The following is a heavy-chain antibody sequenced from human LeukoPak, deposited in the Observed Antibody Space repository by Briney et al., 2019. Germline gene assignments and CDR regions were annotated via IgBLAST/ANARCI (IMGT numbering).Heavy chain of an antibody. Sequence: GGSLRLSCEASGFTFNTYAIYWVRQAPGRGLEWVSGICGTGGGTYYADSVKGRFTISRDNSKNTVYLQMNSLTADDTAVYYCAKTTVGYSSGRYPGWPADCWGQGTLVTVSS. J-gene: IGHJ4*02. CDR3: AKTTVGYSSGRYPGWPADC. CDR1: GFTFNTYA. V-gene: IGHV3-23*01. D-gene: IGHD6-19*01. CDR2: ICGTGGGT.